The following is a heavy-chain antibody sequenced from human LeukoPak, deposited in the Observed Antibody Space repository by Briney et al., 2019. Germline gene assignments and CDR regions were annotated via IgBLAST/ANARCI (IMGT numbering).Heavy chain of an antibody. D-gene: IGHD3-22*01. Sequence: GGSLRLSCAASGFTFSNYAMNWVRQAPGKGLKWVSAINGNGGNTYYAASVKGRFTISRDNSKNTLYLQMNSLRAEDTAVYYCAKPGITMIVVVPYYFDYWGQGTLVTVSS. CDR3: AKPGITMIVVVPYYFDY. J-gene: IGHJ4*02. CDR2: INGNGGNT. CDR1: GFTFSNYA. V-gene: IGHV3-23*01.